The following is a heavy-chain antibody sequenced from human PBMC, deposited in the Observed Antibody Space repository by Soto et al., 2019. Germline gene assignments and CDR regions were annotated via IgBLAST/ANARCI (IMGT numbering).Heavy chain of an antibody. V-gene: IGHV4-30-4*01. D-gene: IGHD3-10*01. CDR2: IHHSGST. J-gene: IGHJ4*02. CDR3: ARGLPDGEFYFDS. CDR1: GGSISSGDYY. Sequence: SETLSLTCTVSGGSISSGDYYWNWIRQPPGKGLEWIGYIHHSGSTYYNPSLQGRLTISVDTSKNQFSLRLKSVTAADTAVYSCARGLPDGEFYFDSWGLGTLVTSPQ.